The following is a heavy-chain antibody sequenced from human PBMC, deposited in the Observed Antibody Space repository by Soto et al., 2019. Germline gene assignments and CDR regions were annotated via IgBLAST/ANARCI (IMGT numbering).Heavy chain of an antibody. J-gene: IGHJ5*02. D-gene: IGHD6-13*01. Sequence: EVQLLESGGGLVQPGGSLRLSCAASGFTFSNYAMSWVRQAPGKGLEWVSTISGSGGSTYYADSVKGRFTISRDNSKNKLYLQMNSLRAEDTAVYYCAKDSGGRTSWYGVGFDPWGQGTLVTVSS. V-gene: IGHV3-23*01. CDR2: ISGSGGST. CDR1: GFTFSNYA. CDR3: AKDSGGRTSWYGVGFDP.